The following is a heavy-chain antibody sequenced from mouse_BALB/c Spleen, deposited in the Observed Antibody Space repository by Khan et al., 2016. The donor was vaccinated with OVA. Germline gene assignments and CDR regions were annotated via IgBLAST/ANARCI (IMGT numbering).Heavy chain of an antibody. J-gene: IGHJ3*01. D-gene: IGHD2-14*01. CDR3: VRDGADHRNDGCFAY. Sequence: QVQLKESGAELARPGASVKMSCKASGYTFTSYTIHWIKLRPGQGLEWIGFIHPSNGYTNYNQKFKDKATLTADKSSTTVYMQLSSLTSDDAAVYNWVRDGADHRNDGCFAYWGQGTLVTVSA. V-gene: IGHV1-4*01. CDR1: GYTFTSYT. CDR2: IHPSNGYT.